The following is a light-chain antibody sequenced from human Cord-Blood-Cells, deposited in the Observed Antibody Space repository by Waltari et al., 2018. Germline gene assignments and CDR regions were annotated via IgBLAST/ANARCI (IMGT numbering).Light chain of an antibody. CDR1: SSNSGAGSD. V-gene: IGLV1-40*01. J-gene: IGLJ3*02. CDR2: GNS. CDR3: QSYDSSLSGWV. Sequence: SVLPQPPSVSAAPGQRVTVSCTGSSSNSGAGSDLPCYQQLPGTAPKLLIYGNSNRPSGVPDRFSGSKSGTSASLAITGLQAEDEADYYCQSYDSSLSGWVFGGGTKLTVL.